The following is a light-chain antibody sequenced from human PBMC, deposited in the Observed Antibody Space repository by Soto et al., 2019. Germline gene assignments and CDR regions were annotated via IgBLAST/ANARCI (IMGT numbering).Light chain of an antibody. CDR2: DAY. CDR3: QQRSDSPPLT. J-gene: IGKJ4*01. V-gene: IGKV3-11*01. Sequence: EVVLTQSPATLSLSPGDRATLSCRASQSVFGYLAWYQHKPRQAPRLLIYDAYKRATGVPARFSGSGSETDFTLIISSLEPEDFAVYYCQQRSDSPPLTFGGGTKVEIK. CDR1: QSVFGY.